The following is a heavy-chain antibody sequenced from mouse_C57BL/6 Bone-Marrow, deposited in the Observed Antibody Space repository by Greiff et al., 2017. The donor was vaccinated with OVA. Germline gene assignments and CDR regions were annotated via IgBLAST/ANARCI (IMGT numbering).Heavy chain of an antibody. Sequence: EVKLMESGEGLVKPGGSLKHSCAASGFTFSSYAMSWVRQTPEKRLEWVAYISSGGDYIYYADTVKGRFTISRDNARNTLYLQMSSLKSEDTAMYYCTRDGYYAMDYWGQGTSVTVSS. D-gene: IGHD2-3*01. V-gene: IGHV5-9-1*02. CDR2: ISSGGDYI. CDR3: TRDGYYAMDY. CDR1: GFTFSSYA. J-gene: IGHJ4*01.